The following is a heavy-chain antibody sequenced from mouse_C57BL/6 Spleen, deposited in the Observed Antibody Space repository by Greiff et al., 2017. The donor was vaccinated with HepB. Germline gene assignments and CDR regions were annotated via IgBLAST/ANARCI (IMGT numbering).Heavy chain of an antibody. J-gene: IGHJ4*01. D-gene: IGHD2-3*01. CDR2: IYPGSGST. CDR3: ARGVDGYSLYYYAMDY. Sequence: VQLQQPGAELVKPGASVKMSCKASGYTFTSYWITWVKQRPGQGLEWIGDIYPGSGSTNYNEKFKSKATLTVDTSSSTAYMQLSSLTSEDSAVYYCARGVDGYSLYYYAMDYWGQGTSVTVSS. CDR1: GYTFTSYW. V-gene: IGHV1-55*01.